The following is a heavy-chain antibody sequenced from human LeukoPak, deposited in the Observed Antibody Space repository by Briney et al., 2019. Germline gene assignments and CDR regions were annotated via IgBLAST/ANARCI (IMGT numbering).Heavy chain of an antibody. Sequence: GGSLRLSCAASGFTFSSYEMNWVRQAPGKGLEWVSYISSSGSTIYYADSVKGRFTISRDNAKNLLYLQMNSLRAEDTAVYYCARDRQWLGQNWFDPWGQGTLVTVSS. CDR2: ISSSGSTI. D-gene: IGHD6-19*01. J-gene: IGHJ5*02. CDR3: ARDRQWLGQNWFDP. CDR1: GFTFSSYE. V-gene: IGHV3-48*03.